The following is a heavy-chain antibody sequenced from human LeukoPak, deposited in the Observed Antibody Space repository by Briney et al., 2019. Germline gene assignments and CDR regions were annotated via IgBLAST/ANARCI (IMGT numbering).Heavy chain of an antibody. CDR2: FYPGYAEF. CDR3: ARQYKFFDY. Sequence: GASLQISCKASGYTFTSHWIGGVRQLPGKGLEWMRIFYPGYAEFRYSPSFQGQVTTSADKSISTAYLQWSSLKASDTAMYYCARQYKFFDYWGQGTLVTVSS. J-gene: IGHJ4*02. V-gene: IGHV5-51*01. D-gene: IGHD1-14*01. CDR1: GYTFTSHW.